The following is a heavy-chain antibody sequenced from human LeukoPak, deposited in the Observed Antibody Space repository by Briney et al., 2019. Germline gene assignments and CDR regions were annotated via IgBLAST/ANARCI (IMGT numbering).Heavy chain of an antibody. J-gene: IGHJ4*02. V-gene: IGHV3-66*01. Sequence: GGSLRLSCAASGFTFSSYWMSWVRQAPGKGLEWVSVIYTGGSTYYADSVKGRFTTSRDNSKNTVYLQMNSLRAEDTAVYYCARDRLSLMITFGGVTLGGAFDYWGQGTLVTVSS. D-gene: IGHD3-16*01. CDR2: IYTGGST. CDR1: GFTFSSYW. CDR3: ARDRLSLMITFGGVTLGGAFDY.